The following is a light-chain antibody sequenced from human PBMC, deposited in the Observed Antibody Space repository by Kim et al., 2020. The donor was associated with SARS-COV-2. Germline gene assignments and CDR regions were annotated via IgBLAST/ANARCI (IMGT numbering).Light chain of an antibody. V-gene: IGLV6-57*02. Sequence: KTVTISCTGSRGSIASIYVQWYQQRPGSAPPTVIYGHNQRPPGVPDRFSGSIDSSSNAASLTITGLTTEDEADYYCQSYDSTTLWVFGGGTQLTVL. J-gene: IGLJ3*02. CDR2: GHN. CDR1: RGSIASIY. CDR3: QSYDSTTLWV.